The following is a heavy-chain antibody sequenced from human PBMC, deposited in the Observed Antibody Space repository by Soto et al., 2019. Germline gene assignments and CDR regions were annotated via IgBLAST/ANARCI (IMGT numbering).Heavy chain of an antibody. J-gene: IGHJ3*02. CDR3: ARSELLDAFDI. D-gene: IGHD2-21*02. CDR2: IKQDGSEK. CDR1: GFTFSSYW. Sequence: GGSLRLSCAASGFTFSSYWMSWVRQAPGKGLEWVANIKQDGSEKYYVDSVKGRFTISRDNAKNSLYLQMNSLGAEDAAVYYCARSELLDAFDIWGQGTMVTVSS. V-gene: IGHV3-7*03.